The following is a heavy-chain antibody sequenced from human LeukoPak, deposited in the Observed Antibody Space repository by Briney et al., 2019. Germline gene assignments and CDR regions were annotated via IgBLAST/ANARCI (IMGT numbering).Heavy chain of an antibody. J-gene: IGHJ4*02. Sequence: SVKVSCKASGGTFSSYEISWVRQAPGQGFEWMGGIIPMFGTAKYAQKFQGRVTMTRDMSTSTVYMELSSLRSEDTAVYYCARVPTQYYYDSSGPFDYWGQGTLVTVSS. CDR1: GGTFSSYE. D-gene: IGHD3-22*01. V-gene: IGHV1-69*05. CDR3: ARVPTQYYYDSSGPFDY. CDR2: IIPMFGTA.